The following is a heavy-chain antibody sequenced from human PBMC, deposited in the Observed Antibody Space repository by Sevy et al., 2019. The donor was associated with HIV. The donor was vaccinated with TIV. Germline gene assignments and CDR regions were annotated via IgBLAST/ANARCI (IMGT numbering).Heavy chain of an antibody. CDR3: ARAIGAATSY. Sequence: GGSLRLSCAGSGFIFSCYWMHWVRQAPGKGLEWVANINEDGTTKYYLDSVKGRFTISRDNAKNSVFLQMNSLRVDDTAVYYCARAIGAATSYWGQGTLVTVSS. CDR2: INEDGTTK. V-gene: IGHV3-7*03. CDR1: GFIFSCYW. D-gene: IGHD2-15*01. J-gene: IGHJ4*02.